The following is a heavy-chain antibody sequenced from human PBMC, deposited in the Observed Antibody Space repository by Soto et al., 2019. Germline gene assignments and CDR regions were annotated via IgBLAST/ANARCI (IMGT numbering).Heavy chain of an antibody. J-gene: IGHJ5*02. CDR2: INPNSGGT. Sequence: PGQGLEWMGWINPNSGGTNYAQKFQGWVTMTRDTSISTAYMELSRLRSDDTAVYYCARELRIAAAGTRWFDPWGQGTLVTVSS. CDR3: ARELRIAAAGTRWFDP. D-gene: IGHD6-13*01. V-gene: IGHV1-2*04.